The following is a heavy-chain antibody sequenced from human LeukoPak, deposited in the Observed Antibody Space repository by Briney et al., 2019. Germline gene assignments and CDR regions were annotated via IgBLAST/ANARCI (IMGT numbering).Heavy chain of an antibody. V-gene: IGHV3-30*18. CDR3: AKGYSSSWHDLGY. CDR2: ISSGGSNK. CDR1: GFTFSSFA. Sequence: GGPLRLSCAASGFTFSSFAMSWVRQAPGKGLEWVAVISSGGSNKYYADSVKGGFTISRDNSKNTLNLQMNSLRAEDTAVYYCAKGYSSSWHDLGYWGQGTLVTVSS. J-gene: IGHJ4*02. D-gene: IGHD6-13*01.